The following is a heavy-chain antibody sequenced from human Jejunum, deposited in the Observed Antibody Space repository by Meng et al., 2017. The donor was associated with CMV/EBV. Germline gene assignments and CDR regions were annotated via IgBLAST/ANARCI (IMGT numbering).Heavy chain of an antibody. V-gene: IGHV3-23*01. CDR1: GFTFSSYA. D-gene: IGHD1-26*01. CDR3: AKNIGGSSFDY. CDR2: ISDNGGST. J-gene: IGHJ4*02. Sequence: EVQLLESGGGLVQPGGSXXLSCAASGFTFSSYAMSWVRQAPGKGLEWVSTISDNGGSTYYADSVKGRFTISRDNSKNTLYLQMDSLRAEDTAVFYCAKNIGGSSFDYWGQGTLVTVSS.